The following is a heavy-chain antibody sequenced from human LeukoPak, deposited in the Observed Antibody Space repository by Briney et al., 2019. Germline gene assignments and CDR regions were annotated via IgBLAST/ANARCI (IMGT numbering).Heavy chain of an antibody. D-gene: IGHD3-10*01. CDR1: GFTVSSNY. J-gene: IGHJ3*02. Sequence: GGSLRLSCAASGFTVSSNYMSWVRQAPGKGLERVSVIYSGGSTYYADSVKGRFTISRDSSKNTLYLQMNSLRAEDTAVYYCARDHTSYDAFDIWGQGTMVTVSS. CDR3: ARDHTSYDAFDI. V-gene: IGHV3-66*01. CDR2: IYSGGST.